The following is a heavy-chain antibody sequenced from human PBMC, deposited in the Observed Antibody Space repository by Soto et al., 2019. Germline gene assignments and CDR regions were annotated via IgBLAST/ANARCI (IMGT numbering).Heavy chain of an antibody. Sequence: QVQLQESGPGLVKPSQILSLTCTVSGGSFSSGDYYWSWIRQPPGKGLEWLGYIYNSGDTFYSPSLKSRRSISIDTSKNQFSLQLSSLTAADTAVYYCAAFLGAYWYFDLWGRGTLVTVSS. V-gene: IGHV4-30-4*01. CDR1: GGSFSSGDYY. CDR2: IYNSGDT. CDR3: AAFLGAYWYFDL. J-gene: IGHJ2*01. D-gene: IGHD1-26*01.